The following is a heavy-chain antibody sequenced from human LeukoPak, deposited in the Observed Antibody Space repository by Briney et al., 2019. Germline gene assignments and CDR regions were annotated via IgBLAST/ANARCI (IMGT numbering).Heavy chain of an antibody. Sequence: ASVKVSCKASGYPFTTYYLHWVRQAPGQGHEWMGWINPNSGGTNYAQKFQGRVTMTRDTSISTAYMELSTLRSDDTAVYYCARDLPYDSSGYYPYFDYWGQGTLVTVSS. V-gene: IGHV1-2*02. D-gene: IGHD3-22*01. CDR2: INPNSGGT. J-gene: IGHJ4*02. CDR3: ARDLPYDSSGYYPYFDY. CDR1: GYPFTTYY.